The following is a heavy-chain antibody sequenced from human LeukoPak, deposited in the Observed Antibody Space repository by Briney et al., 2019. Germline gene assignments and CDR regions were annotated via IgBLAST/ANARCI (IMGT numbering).Heavy chain of an antibody. Sequence: GGSLRLSCAASGFTFSSYSMNWVRQAPGKGLEWVSSISSSSSYIYYADSVRGRFTISRDNAKNSLYLQMNSLRAEDTAVYYCARDPDRDSAGMDGWGQGTTVTVSS. CDR1: GFTFSSYS. V-gene: IGHV3-21*01. J-gene: IGHJ6*02. CDR3: ARDPDRDSAGMDG. CDR2: ISSSSSYI.